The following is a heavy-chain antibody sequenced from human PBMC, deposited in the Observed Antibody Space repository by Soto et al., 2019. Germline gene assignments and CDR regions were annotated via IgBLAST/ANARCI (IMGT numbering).Heavy chain of an antibody. J-gene: IGHJ6*02. CDR1: GYSFPSLW. D-gene: IGHD3-16*01. V-gene: IGHV5-10-1*01. Sequence: PGESLKISFQGAGYSFPSLWISWVRQMPGKGLEWRGKIDPSESYINYSPSFQGHVTISADKSISTAYLQWSSLKASDTAMYYCVSPSRRDGYNDYYYGMDVWGQGTTVTVTS. CDR3: VSPSRRDGYNDYYYGMDV. CDR2: IDPSESYI.